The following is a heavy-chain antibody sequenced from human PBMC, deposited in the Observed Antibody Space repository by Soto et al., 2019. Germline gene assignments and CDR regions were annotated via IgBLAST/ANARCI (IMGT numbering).Heavy chain of an antibody. Sequence: SVKVSCKASGYIFTSYYIHWVRQAPGQGLEWMGWINPFDGSRMFAQSFQGRVTMTRDTSTSTVYMEVSSLRSEDTAVYYCSRVDPGETSPFDHWGQGTLVTVSS. CDR1: GYIFTSYY. V-gene: IGHV1-46*03. D-gene: IGHD3-10*01. CDR3: SRVDPGETSPFDH. J-gene: IGHJ4*02. CDR2: INPFDGSR.